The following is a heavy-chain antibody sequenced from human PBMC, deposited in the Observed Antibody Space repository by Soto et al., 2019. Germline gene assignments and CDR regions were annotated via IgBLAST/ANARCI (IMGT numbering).Heavy chain of an antibody. CDR3: VSGYCSGATCFY. V-gene: IGHV3-74*01. CDR1: GFTFSSSS. CDR2: ISTDGSTT. J-gene: IGHJ4*02. Sequence: EVQLVESGGGLVQPGGSLRLSCAASGFTFSSSSMHWVRQAPGKGLVWVSHISTDGSTTSYANSVRGRFTISRDNAENTLYLQMNSLRGEDTGVYYCVSGYCSGATCFYWGQGTLVTVSS. D-gene: IGHD2-15*01.